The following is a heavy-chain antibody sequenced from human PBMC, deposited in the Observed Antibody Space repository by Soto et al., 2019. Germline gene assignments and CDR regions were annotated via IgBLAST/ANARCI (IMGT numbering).Heavy chain of an antibody. D-gene: IGHD2-2*01. CDR2: INHSGST. CDR1: GGSFSGYY. Sequence: SETLSLTCAVYGGSFSGYYWSWIRQPPGKGLGWIGEINHSGSTNYNPSLKSRVTISVDTSKNQFSLKLSSVTAADTAVYYCAREPIVVVPAAETYYYYGMDVWGQGTTVTVSS. CDR3: AREPIVVVPAAETYYYYGMDV. V-gene: IGHV4-34*01. J-gene: IGHJ6*02.